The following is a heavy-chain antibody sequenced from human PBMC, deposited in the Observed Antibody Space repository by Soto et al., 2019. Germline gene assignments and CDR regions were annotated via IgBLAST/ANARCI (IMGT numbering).Heavy chain of an antibody. CDR1: GYTFTSYG. J-gene: IGHJ5*02. CDR2: ISAYNGNT. CDR3: ARDYYDSSSFDNWFDP. D-gene: IGHD3-22*01. Sequence: ASVKVSCKASGYTFTSYGISWVRQAPGQGLEWMGWISAYNGNTNYAQKLQGRVTMTTDTSTSTAYMELRSLRSDDTAVYYCARDYYDSSSFDNWFDPWGQGTLVTVSS. V-gene: IGHV1-18*01.